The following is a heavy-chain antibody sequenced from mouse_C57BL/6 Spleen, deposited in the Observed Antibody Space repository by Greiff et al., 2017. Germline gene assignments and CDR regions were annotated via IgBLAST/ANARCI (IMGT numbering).Heavy chain of an antibody. CDR2: IDPADSYT. Sequence: QVQLQQSGAELVMPGASVKLSCKASGYTFTSYCMHWVKQRPGQGLEWIGAIDPADSYTYYNQKFKGKATMTVDKSSSTAYMQLSSLTSEDSADYYGARWRVGQGFDYWGQGTTLTVSS. CDR1: GYTFTSYC. D-gene: IGHD3-3*01. V-gene: IGHV1-69*01. J-gene: IGHJ2*01. CDR3: ARWRVGQGFDY.